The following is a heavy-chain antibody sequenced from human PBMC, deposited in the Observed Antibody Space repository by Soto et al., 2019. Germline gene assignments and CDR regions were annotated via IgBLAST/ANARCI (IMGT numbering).Heavy chain of an antibody. CDR2: IVVGSGNT. CDR3: AADLWFGELSADYYYYGMDV. J-gene: IGHJ6*02. CDR1: GFTFTSSA. V-gene: IGHV1-58*01. Sequence: SVKVSRKASGFTFTSSAVQWVRQARGQRLEWIGWIVVGSGNTNYAQKFQERVTITRDMSTSTAYMELSSLRSEDTAVYYCAADLWFGELSADYYYYGMDVWGQGTTVTVSS. D-gene: IGHD3-10*01.